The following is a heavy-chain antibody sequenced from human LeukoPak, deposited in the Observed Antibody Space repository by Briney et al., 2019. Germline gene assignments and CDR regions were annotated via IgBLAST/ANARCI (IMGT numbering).Heavy chain of an antibody. J-gene: IGHJ4*02. CDR1: GGSFSGYY. CDR2: INHSGST. Sequence: SETLSLTCAVYGGSFSGYYWSWIRQPPGRGLEWIGEINHSGSTNYNPSLKSRGTISVDTSKNQFSLKLSSVTAADTAVYYCARSGIQLWHPNVFDYWGQGTLVTVSS. CDR3: ARSGIQLWHPNVFDY. V-gene: IGHV4-34*01. D-gene: IGHD5-18*01.